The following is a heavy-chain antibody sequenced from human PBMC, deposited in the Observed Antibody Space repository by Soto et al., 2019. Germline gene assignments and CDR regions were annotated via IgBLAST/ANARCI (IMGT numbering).Heavy chain of an antibody. D-gene: IGHD1-7*01. J-gene: IGHJ4*02. CDR2: NWYDGSNK. CDR1: GFTISTHG. Sequence: QAQLVESGGGVVQPGTSLRLSCAASGFTISTHGMHWVRQAPGKGLEWLANNWYDGSNKFYAESVKGRFSISKDNSKNTLYLQMSSLRAEDTAVYYCAAATTWNFHFPYWGQGTQVTVSS. CDR3: AAATTWNFHFPY. V-gene: IGHV3-33*03.